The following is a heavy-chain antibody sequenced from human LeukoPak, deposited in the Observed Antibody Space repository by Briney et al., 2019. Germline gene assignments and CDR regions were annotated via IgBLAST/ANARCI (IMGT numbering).Heavy chain of an antibody. CDR1: GDSISSGSYY. D-gene: IGHD5-24*01. CDR2: IYTSEST. V-gene: IGHV4-61*02. J-gene: IGHJ5*02. CDR3: ARESLTWLQSRTSWFDP. Sequence: SETLSLTCTVSGDSISSGSYYWRWIRQPAGKGLEWIGRIYTSESTNYNPSLKSRVTISVDTSKNQFSLKLSSVTAADTAVYYCARESLTWLQSRTSWFDPWGQGTLVTVSS.